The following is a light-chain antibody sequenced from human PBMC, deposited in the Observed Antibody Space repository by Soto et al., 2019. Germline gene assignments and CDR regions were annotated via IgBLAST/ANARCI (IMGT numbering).Light chain of an antibody. CDR2: DVT. V-gene: IGLV2-14*03. Sequence: QSVLTQPASVSGSPGQSISISCIGTSSDVGAFNYVSWYQHHPGKAPQLIIYDVTSRPSGVSNRFSASKSGNTASLTISGLQAEDEADYYCSSYTTRNTEVFGTGTKVPVL. CDR1: SSDVGAFNY. J-gene: IGLJ1*01. CDR3: SSYTTRNTEV.